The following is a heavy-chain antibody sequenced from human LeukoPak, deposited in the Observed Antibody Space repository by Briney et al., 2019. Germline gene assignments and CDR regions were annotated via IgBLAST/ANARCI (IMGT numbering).Heavy chain of an antibody. CDR1: GGSFSGYY. CDR3: ARGYSSSWYINWFDP. J-gene: IGHJ5*02. CDR2: INHSGST. D-gene: IGHD6-13*01. V-gene: IGHV4-34*01. Sequence: SETLSLTCAVYGGSFSGYYWSWIRQPPGKGLEWIGEINHSGSTNYNPSLKSRLTISVDTSKNQFSLKLTSATAADTAVYYCARGYSSSWYINWFDPWGQGTLVTVSS.